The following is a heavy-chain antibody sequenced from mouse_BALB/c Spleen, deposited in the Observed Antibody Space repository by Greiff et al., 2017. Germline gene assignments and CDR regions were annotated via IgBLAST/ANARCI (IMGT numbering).Heavy chain of an antibody. CDR3: ARGLILYYYGSSAYAMDY. V-gene: IGHV14-3*02. Sequence: VQLKQSGAELVKPGASVKLSCTASGFNIKDTYMHWVKQRPEQGLEWIGRIDPANGNTKYDPKFQGKATITADTSSNTAYLQLSSLTSEDTAVYYCARGLILYYYGSSAYAMDYWGQGTSVTVSS. D-gene: IGHD1-1*01. J-gene: IGHJ4*01. CDR1: GFNIKDTY. CDR2: IDPANGNT.